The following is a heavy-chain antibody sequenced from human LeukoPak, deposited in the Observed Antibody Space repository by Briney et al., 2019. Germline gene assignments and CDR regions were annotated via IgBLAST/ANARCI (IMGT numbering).Heavy chain of an antibody. CDR3: AREKGQLVSGYYYYGMDV. Sequence: SQTLSLTCTVSGGSISSGDYYWSWIRQPPGKGLEWIGYIYYSGSTYYNPSLKSRVTISVDTSKNQFSLKLSSVTAADTAVYYCAREKGQLVSGYYYYGMDVWGQGTTVTVSS. V-gene: IGHV4-30-4*01. J-gene: IGHJ6*02. CDR2: IYYSGST. D-gene: IGHD6-6*01. CDR1: GGSISSGDYY.